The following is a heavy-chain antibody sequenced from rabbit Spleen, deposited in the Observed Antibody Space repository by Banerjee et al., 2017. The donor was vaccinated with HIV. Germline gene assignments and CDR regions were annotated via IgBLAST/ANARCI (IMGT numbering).Heavy chain of an antibody. CDR1: GFDFSSSYY. CDR2: IEPIFGRT. J-gene: IGHJ4*01. CDR3: VREAGYGGYGDANL. Sequence: QLKESGGGLVQPGGSLKLSCKASGFDFSSSYYMCWVRQAPGKGLEWIGYIEPIFGRTYYATWVDGRFTISSHNAQNTLYLQLNSLTVADTATYFCVREAGYGGYGDANLWGPGTLVTVS. V-gene: IGHV1S7*01. D-gene: IGHD6-1*01.